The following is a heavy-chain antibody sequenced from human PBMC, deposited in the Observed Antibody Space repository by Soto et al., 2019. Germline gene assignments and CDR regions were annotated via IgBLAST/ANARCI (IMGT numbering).Heavy chain of an antibody. D-gene: IGHD2-15*01. J-gene: IGHJ6*02. CDR3: ARGLRTGNYGMDV. V-gene: IGHV1-69*01. CDR1: GGTFNNYA. Sequence: QEQLLQSGAEVRKPGSSVKVSCKASGGTFNNYAVNWVRQAPGQGLEWMGGIIPMFETVNYAQRFQGRLTIAADESTTTAYMELTSMTYADTAVYYCARGLRTGNYGMDVWGQGTTVTVSS. CDR2: IIPMFETV.